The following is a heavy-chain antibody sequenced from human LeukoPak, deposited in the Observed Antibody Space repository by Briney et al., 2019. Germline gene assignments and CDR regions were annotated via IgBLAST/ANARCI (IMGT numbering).Heavy chain of an antibody. CDR2: IGSSGGSR. CDR1: GFTFSSYS. Sequence: GGSLRLSCAASGFTFSSYSMNWVRQAPGKGLEWVSYIGSSGGSRYYADSVKGRFTTSRDNAKNSLYLQMNSLRAEDTAVYYCAREDGDAFDIWGQGTMVTVSS. D-gene: IGHD5-24*01. J-gene: IGHJ3*02. V-gene: IGHV3-48*04. CDR3: AREDGDAFDI.